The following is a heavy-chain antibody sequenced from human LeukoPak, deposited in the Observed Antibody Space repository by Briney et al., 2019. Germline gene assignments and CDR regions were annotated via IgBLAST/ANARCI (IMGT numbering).Heavy chain of an antibody. CDR1: GFIVSDNY. J-gene: IGHJ5*02. CDR3: AKDGVPGLPNLLWFGELSPNWFDP. V-gene: IGHV3-23*01. Sequence: EAGGSLRLSCAASGFIVSDNYMSWVRQAPGKGLEWVSGISGSGGSTYYADSVKGRFTISRDNSKNTLYLQMNSLRAEDTAVYYCAKDGVPGLPNLLWFGELSPNWFDPWGQGTLVTVSS. CDR2: ISGSGGST. D-gene: IGHD3-10*01.